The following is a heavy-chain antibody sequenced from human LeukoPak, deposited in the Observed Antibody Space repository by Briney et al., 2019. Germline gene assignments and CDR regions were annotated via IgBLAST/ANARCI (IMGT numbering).Heavy chain of an antibody. D-gene: IGHD2-2*01. CDR3: ASAQYQVPGMDV. Sequence: PSETLSLTCTVSGGSISSSSYYWGWIRQPPGKGLEWIGSIYYSGSTYYNPSLKSRVTISVDTSKNQFSLKLSSVTAADTAVYYCASAQYQVPGMDVWGQGTTVTVSS. J-gene: IGHJ6*02. CDR1: GGSISSSSYY. V-gene: IGHV4-39*07. CDR2: IYYSGST.